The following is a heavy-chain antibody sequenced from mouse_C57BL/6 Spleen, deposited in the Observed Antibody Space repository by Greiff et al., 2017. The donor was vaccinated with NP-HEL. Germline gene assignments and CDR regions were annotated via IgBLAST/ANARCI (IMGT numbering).Heavy chain of an antibody. Sequence: EVKLMESGGGLVKPGGSLKLSCAASGFTFSDYGMHWVRQAPEKGLEWVAYISSGSSTIYYADTVKGRFTISRDNAKNTLFLQMTSLRSEDTAMYYCARLDGSSLTSDWYFDVWGTGTTVTVSS. D-gene: IGHD1-1*01. CDR1: GFTFSDYG. CDR2: ISSGSSTI. CDR3: ARLDGSSLTSDWYFDV. J-gene: IGHJ1*03. V-gene: IGHV5-17*01.